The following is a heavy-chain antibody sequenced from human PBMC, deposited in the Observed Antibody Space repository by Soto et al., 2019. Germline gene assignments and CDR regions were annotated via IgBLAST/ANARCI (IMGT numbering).Heavy chain of an antibody. J-gene: IGHJ6*02. D-gene: IGHD2-2*01. V-gene: IGHV1-69*12. CDR2: IIPIFGTA. CDR3: ARHVPAAGYYYGMDV. Sequence: QVQLVQSGAEVKKPGSSVMVSCKASGGTFSSYAISWVRQAPGQGLECMGGIIPIFGTANYAQKFQGRVTITADESTSTAYMELSSLRSEDTAVYYCARHVPAAGYYYGMDVWGQGTTVTVSS. CDR1: GGTFSSYA.